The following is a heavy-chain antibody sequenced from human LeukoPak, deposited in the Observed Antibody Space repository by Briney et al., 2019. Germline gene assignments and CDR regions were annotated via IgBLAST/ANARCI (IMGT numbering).Heavy chain of an antibody. V-gene: IGHV5-51*01. CDR2: IYPGDSDT. J-gene: IGHJ3*02. D-gene: IGHD1-26*01. Sequence: GESLKISCKGSGYSFTSYWIGWVRQMPGKGLEWMGIIYPGDSDTRYSPSFQGQVTISADKSISTAYLQWSSLKASDTAMYYCARYQGGSSPLRAFDIWGQGTMVTVSS. CDR3: ARYQGGSSPLRAFDI. CDR1: GYSFTSYW.